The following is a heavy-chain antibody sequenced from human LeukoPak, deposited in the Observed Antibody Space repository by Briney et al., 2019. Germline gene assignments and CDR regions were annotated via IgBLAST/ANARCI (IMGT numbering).Heavy chain of an antibody. Sequence: GGSLRLSCAASGFTFSSYWMSWVRQAPGKGLEWVANIKQDGSEKYYVDSVKGRFTISRDNAKNSLYLQMNSLRAEDTAVYYCARDGEDFFSAFDYWGQGTLVTVSS. CDR1: GFTFSSYW. CDR2: IKQDGSEK. J-gene: IGHJ4*02. V-gene: IGHV3-7*01. D-gene: IGHD7-27*01. CDR3: ARDGEDFFSAFDY.